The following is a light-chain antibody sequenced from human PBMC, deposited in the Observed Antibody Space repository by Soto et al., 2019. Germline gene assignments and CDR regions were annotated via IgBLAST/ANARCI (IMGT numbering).Light chain of an antibody. CDR2: GAS. Sequence: EIVLTQSPCTLSLSPGERATLSCRASQSVSSSYLAWYQQKPGQAPRLLIYGASSRATGIPDRFSGSGSGTDFNLTISRLETEDFAVYYCQQYGSSPRTFGQGTQVEIK. CDR1: QSVSSSY. V-gene: IGKV3-20*01. CDR3: QQYGSSPRT. J-gene: IGKJ1*01.